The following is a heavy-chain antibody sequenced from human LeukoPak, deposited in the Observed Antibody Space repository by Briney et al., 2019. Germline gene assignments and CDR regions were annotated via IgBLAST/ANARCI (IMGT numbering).Heavy chain of an antibody. CDR3: AKESGKFDY. CDR2: ISADGGSA. V-gene: IGHV3-43*02. J-gene: IGHJ4*02. CDR1: GLNFGESA. Sequence: GGSLRLSCVASGLNFGESAMHWVRQAPGKGLEWVSLISADGGSAFSADSVKGRFSISRDNSKNSLYLQMDSLRSEDTAMYYCAKESGKFDYWGQGTLVGVSS.